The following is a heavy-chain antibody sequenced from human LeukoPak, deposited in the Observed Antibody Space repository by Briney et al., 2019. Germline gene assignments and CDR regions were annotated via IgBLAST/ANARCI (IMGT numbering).Heavy chain of an antibody. CDR3: AKAPTLATAGTD. V-gene: IGHV3-23*01. CDR2: ISGSGTGT. J-gene: IGHJ4*02. Sequence: QPGGSLRLSCAASGFTFSSYAMSWVRQSPGKGLEWVSGISGSGTGTYYADSVKGRFTISRDNYKSTLYLQMNSLKFEDTAVYYCAKAPTLATAGTDWGQGTLVTVSS. D-gene: IGHD6-13*01. CDR1: GFTFSSYA.